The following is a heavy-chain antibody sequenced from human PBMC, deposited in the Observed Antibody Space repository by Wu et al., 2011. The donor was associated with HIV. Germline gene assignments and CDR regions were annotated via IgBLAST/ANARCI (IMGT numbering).Heavy chain of an antibody. CDR1: GNIFTGYY. CDR3: VRDPYYYDSGNSMTSHYWYFVS. CDR2: INPNSGGT. D-gene: IGHD3-10*01. V-gene: IGHV1-2*02. Sequence: QVQLVQSGAEVKKPGASMKVSCKASGNIFTGYYLHWVRQAPGQGLEWMGWINPNSGGTNYAQKFQGRVTMTRDTSISTVYMELSRLTSDDTAVYYCVRDPYYYDSGNSMTSHYWYFVSLGRGTLGHCLL. J-gene: IGHJ2*01.